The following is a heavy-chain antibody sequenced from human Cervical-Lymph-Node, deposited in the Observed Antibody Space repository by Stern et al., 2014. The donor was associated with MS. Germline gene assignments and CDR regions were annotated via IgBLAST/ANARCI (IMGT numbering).Heavy chain of an antibody. J-gene: IGHJ4*02. Sequence: QVQLVQSGPEVKKPGSSLKVSCRASGGTFTNAAINWVRQAPGQGLEWMGGIIPIFVRANYAQKFQGRVTIIADKSANTTCMELSSLTYEDTAVYYCARDLNDWGQGTQVTVSS. CDR1: GGTFTNAA. CDR2: IIPIFVRA. CDR3: ARDLND. V-gene: IGHV1-69*06.